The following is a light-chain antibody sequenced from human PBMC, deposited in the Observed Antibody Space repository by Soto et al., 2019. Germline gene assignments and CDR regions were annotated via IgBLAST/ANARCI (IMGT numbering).Light chain of an antibody. CDR3: QQYYSDPLT. Sequence: DIVMTQSPDSLNVSLGERATMHCNSSQSILSSANNENFLSWYQQKPGQPPKLLFNWSSNRQSGVPDRFSGSGSGTDFTLTISSLQAEDVAVYYCQQYYSDPLTFGGGTKVGI. V-gene: IGKV4-1*01. CDR2: WSS. CDR1: QSILSSANNENF. J-gene: IGKJ4*01.